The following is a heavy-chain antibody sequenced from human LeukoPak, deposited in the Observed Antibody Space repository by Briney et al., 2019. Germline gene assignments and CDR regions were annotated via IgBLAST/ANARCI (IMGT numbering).Heavy chain of an antibody. CDR3: ARALDRKKTGTLAAP. J-gene: IGHJ5*02. CDR2: INPNSGGT. Sequence: GASVKVSCKASGYTFTGYYMHWVRQAPGQGVERMGWINPNSGGTNYAQKFQGRVTMTRDTSISTAYMELSRLRSDGTAVYYCARALDRKKTGTLAAPWGQGTLVTASS. CDR1: GYTFTGYY. D-gene: IGHD1-1*01. V-gene: IGHV1-2*02.